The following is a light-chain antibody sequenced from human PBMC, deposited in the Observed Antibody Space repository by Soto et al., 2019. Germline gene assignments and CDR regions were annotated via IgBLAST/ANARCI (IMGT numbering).Light chain of an antibody. CDR1: ALPKQY. CDR2: KDS. CDR3: QSADSSGTYDV. Sequence: SYELTQPPSVSVSPGQTARITCSGDALPKQYAYWYQQKPGQAPVLVIYKDSERPSGIPERFSGSSSGTTVTLTISGVQAEDEADYYGQSADSSGTYDVFGTGTKLTVL. V-gene: IGLV3-25*03. J-gene: IGLJ1*01.